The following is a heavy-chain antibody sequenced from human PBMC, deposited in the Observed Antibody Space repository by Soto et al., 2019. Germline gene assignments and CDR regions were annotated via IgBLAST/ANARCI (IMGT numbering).Heavy chain of an antibody. CDR2: IYYSGST. D-gene: IGHD6-19*01. J-gene: IGHJ4*02. CDR3: ARLRYSSGWTYFDY. V-gene: IGHV4-59*08. CDR1: GGSISSYY. Sequence: QVQLQESGPGLVKPSETLSLTCTVSGGSISSYYWSWIRQPPGKGLEWIGYIYYSGSTNYNPSLKSRVTISVDTSKNQFSLKLSSVTAADTAVYYCARLRYSSGWTYFDYWGQGTLVTVSS.